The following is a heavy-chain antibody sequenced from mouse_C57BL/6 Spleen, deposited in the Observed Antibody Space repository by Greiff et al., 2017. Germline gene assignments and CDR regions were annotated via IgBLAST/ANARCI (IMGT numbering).Heavy chain of an antibody. CDR3: ARGRSNYVAYLDY. V-gene: IGHV3-6*01. J-gene: IGHJ2*01. CDR1: GYSITSGYY. D-gene: IGHD2-5*01. CDR2: ISYDGSN. Sequence: EVKLQESGPGLVKPSQSLSLTCSVTGYSITSGYYWNWIRQFPGNKLEWMGYISYDGSNNYNPSLKNRISITRDTSKNQFFLKLNSVTTEDTATYYCARGRSNYVAYLDYGGQGTTRTVSS.